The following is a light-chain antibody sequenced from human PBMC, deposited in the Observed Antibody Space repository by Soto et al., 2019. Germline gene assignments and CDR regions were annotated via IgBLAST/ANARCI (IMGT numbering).Light chain of an antibody. CDR3: QSYDSSLSVV. J-gene: IGLJ2*01. Sequence: QSVLTQPPSVSGAPVQRVTISCTGSSSNIGAGYDVHWYQQLPGTAPKLLISGNSNRPSGVPDRFSGSKSGTSASLAITGLQAEDEADYYCQSYDSSLSVVFGGGTKLTVL. CDR2: GNS. V-gene: IGLV1-40*01. CDR1: SSNIGAGYD.